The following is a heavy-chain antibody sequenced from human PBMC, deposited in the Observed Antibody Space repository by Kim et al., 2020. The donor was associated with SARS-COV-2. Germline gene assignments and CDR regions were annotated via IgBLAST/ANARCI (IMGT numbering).Heavy chain of an antibody. Sequence: ASVKVSCKASGYTFTSYGISWVRQAPGQGLEWMGWISAYNGNTNYAQKLQGRVTMTTDTSTSTAYMELRSLRSDDTAVYYCARGCSGGSCSRLGLWAFDIWGQGTMVTVSS. D-gene: IGHD2-15*01. CDR1: GYTFTSYG. CDR2: ISAYNGNT. V-gene: IGHV1-18*01. CDR3: ARGCSGGSCSRLGLWAFDI. J-gene: IGHJ3*02.